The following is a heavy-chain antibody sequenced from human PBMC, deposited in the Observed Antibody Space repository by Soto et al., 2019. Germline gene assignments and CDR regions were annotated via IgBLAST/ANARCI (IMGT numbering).Heavy chain of an antibody. CDR3: ARLGYYYMDV. J-gene: IGHJ6*03. CDR2: IHYSGST. Sequence: SETLSLTCTVSGGSISNYYWSWIRQPPGKGLEWIGYIHYSGSTNYNPSLKSRVTISVDTSKNQFSLKLSSVTAADTAVYYCARLGYYYMDVWGKGTTVTVSS. V-gene: IGHV4-59*08. CDR1: GGSISNYY.